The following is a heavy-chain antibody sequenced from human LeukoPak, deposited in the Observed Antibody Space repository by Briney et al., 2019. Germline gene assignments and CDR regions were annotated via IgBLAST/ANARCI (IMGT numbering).Heavy chain of an antibody. V-gene: IGHV3-21*01. D-gene: IGHD6-19*01. CDR1: GFTFSSYS. Sequence: GGSLRLSCAASGFTFSSYSMNWVRQAPGKGLEWVSSISGSSSYIYYADSVKGRFTISRDNAKNSLYLQMNSLRAEDTAVYYCARDISSSAWWGGDYWGQGTLVTVSS. J-gene: IGHJ4*02. CDR2: ISGSSSYI. CDR3: ARDISSSAWWGGDY.